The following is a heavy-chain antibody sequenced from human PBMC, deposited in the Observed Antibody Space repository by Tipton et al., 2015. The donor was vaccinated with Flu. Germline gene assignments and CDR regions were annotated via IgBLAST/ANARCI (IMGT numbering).Heavy chain of an antibody. V-gene: IGHV3-15*01. D-gene: IGHD3-3*01. CDR1: EFTFSNAW. CDR2: IKSKADGGTT. J-gene: IGHJ4*02. Sequence: SLRLSCAGSEFTFSNAWLTWVRQPPGKGLEWVGRIKSKADGGTTDYPAPVKGRFTISRDDSKKTLYLQMNSLKTEDAAVYYCTTVRGYYGNFDHWGQGTLVTVSS. CDR3: TTVRGYYGNFDH.